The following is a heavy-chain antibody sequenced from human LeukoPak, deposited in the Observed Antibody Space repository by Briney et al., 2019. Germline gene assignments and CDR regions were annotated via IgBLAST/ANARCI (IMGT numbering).Heavy chain of an antibody. J-gene: IGHJ6*03. CDR3: ARGSDIVVVPAASDMDV. CDR2: ISYDGSNK. Sequence: GGSLRLSCAASGFTFSSYAMHWVRQAPGKGLEWVAVISYDGSNKYYADSVKGRFTISRDNAKNSLYLQMNSLRAEDTAVYYCARGSDIVVVPAASDMDVWGKGTTVTVSS. D-gene: IGHD2-2*01. V-gene: IGHV3-30*04. CDR1: GFTFSSYA.